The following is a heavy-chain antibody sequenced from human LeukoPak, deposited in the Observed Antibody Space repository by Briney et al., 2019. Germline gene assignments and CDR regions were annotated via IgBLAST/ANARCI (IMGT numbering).Heavy chain of an antibody. Sequence: SETLSLTCTVSGGSISSSSCYWGWIRQPPGKGLEWFGSIYYSGSTYYNQSLKSRVTISVDTSKNQFSLTLSSVTAADTAVYYCARLNGGNRELDYWGQGTLVTVSS. CDR2: IYYSGST. D-gene: IGHD4-23*01. CDR1: GGSISSSSCY. CDR3: ARLNGGNRELDY. J-gene: IGHJ4*02. V-gene: IGHV4-39*01.